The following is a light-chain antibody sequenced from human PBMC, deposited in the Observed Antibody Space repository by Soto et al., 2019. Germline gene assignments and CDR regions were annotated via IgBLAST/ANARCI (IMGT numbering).Light chain of an antibody. CDR1: QSVSSY. Sequence: DIQMTQSPSSLSASVGDRVIITCRASQSVSSYLNWYQQKPGKAPNLLIYAASSLQSGLPSRFSGSGSGTDSTLTISSLKPEDFAPYYSQQSYSTRLYTFGQGTRLEMK. CDR3: QQSYSTRLYT. J-gene: IGKJ2*01. CDR2: AAS. V-gene: IGKV1-39*01.